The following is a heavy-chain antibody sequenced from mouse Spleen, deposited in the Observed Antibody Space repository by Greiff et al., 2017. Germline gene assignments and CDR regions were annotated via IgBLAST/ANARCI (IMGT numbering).Heavy chain of an antibody. CDR1: GYTFTDYE. V-gene: IGHV1-15*01. D-gene: IGHD4-1*02. CDR2: IDPETGGT. Sequence: QVQLQQSGAELVRPGASVTLSCKASGYTFTDYEMHWVKQTPVHGLEWIGAIDPETGGTAYNQKFKGKAILTADKSSSTAYMELRSLTSEDSAVYYCTKAQLGRGFAYWGQGTLVTVSA. J-gene: IGHJ3*01. CDR3: TKAQLGRGFAY.